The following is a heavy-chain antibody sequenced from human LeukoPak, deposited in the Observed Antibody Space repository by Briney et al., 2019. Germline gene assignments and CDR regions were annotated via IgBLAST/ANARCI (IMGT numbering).Heavy chain of an antibody. J-gene: IGHJ6*02. Sequence: GGSLRLSCAASGFTVRRNYMSWVRQAPGKGLEWVSVIYSGGSTYYADSVKGRFTISRDNSKNQLYLQMNSLRAEDTAVYYCARDRTTVNSPYYYGMDVWGQGTTVTVSS. V-gene: IGHV3-66*01. D-gene: IGHD4-17*01. CDR1: GFTVRRNY. CDR2: IYSGGST. CDR3: ARDRTTVNSPYYYGMDV.